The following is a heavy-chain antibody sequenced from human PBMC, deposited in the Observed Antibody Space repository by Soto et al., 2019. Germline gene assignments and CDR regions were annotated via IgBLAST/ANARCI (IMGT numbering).Heavy chain of an antibody. J-gene: IGHJ6*02. CDR3: ATAAYVSGSLYGMDV. CDR1: GYSFTSYW. Sequence: RGESLKISCKGSGYSFTSYWISWVRQMPGKGLEWMGRIDPSDSYTNYSPSFQGHVTISADKSISTAYLQWSSLKASDTAMYYCATAAYVSGSLYGMDVWGQGTTVTVS. V-gene: IGHV5-10-1*01. CDR2: IDPSDSYT. D-gene: IGHD1-26*01.